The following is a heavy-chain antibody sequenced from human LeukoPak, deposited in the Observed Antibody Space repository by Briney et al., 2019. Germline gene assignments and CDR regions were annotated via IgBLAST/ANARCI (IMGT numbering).Heavy chain of an antibody. D-gene: IGHD3-3*01. CDR3: ARAGFWSGYDPYGMDV. CDR1: GGSISSGGYY. V-gene: IGHV4-31*03. J-gene: IGHJ6*02. CDR2: IYYSGSA. Sequence: SETLSLTCTVSGGSISSGGYYWSWIRQHPGKGLEWIGYIYYSGSAYYNPSLKSRVAISVDTSKSQFSLELSSVTAADTAVYYCARAGFWSGYDPYGMDVWGQGTTVTVSS.